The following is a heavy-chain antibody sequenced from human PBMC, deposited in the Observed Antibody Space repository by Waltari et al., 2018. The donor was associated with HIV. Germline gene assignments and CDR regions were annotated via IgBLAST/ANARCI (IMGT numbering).Heavy chain of an antibody. Sequence: QVLLVQSGTEVKKPGASVTISCKASGYNFTSYTVHWVRQAPGRGLEWLGWINSGNGNSRYSPGLQDIRTMTRDISASTSYFVLSGLTSDDTSVYFCARSGIVRGRSYELLAFWGQGT. CDR1: GYNFTSYT. V-gene: IGHV1-3*01. J-gene: IGHJ4*01. D-gene: IGHD3-16*01. CDR2: INSGNGNS. CDR3: ARSGIVRGRSYELLAF.